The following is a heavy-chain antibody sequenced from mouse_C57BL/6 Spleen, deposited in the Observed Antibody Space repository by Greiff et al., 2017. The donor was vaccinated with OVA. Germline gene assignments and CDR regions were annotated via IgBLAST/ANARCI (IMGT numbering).Heavy chain of an antibody. CDR3: ARASNPFAY. Sequence: DVMLVESGGGLVKPGGSLKLSCAASGFTFSSYAMSWVRQTPEKRLEWVATISDGGSYTYYPDNVKGRFTISRDNAKNNLYLQMSHLKSEDTAMYYCARASNPFAYWGQGTLVTVSA. J-gene: IGHJ3*01. CDR1: GFTFSSYA. V-gene: IGHV5-4*03. CDR2: ISDGGSYT. D-gene: IGHD2-5*01.